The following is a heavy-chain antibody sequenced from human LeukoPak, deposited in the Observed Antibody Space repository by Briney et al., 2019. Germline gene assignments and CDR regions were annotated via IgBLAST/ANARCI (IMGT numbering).Heavy chain of an antibody. CDR1: DASISGYY. CDR2: RDTSGST. J-gene: IGHJ6*02. V-gene: IGHV4-4*07. D-gene: IGHD3-16*01. Sequence: SETLSLTCTVSDASISGYYWTWIRQPAGKGLEWIGRRDTSGSTYYNASLKSRLTMSLDTSKNQFSLKLTSVTAADTAVYFCARTGFGRDYYGMDVWGQGTTVTVSS. CDR3: ARTGFGRDYYGMDV.